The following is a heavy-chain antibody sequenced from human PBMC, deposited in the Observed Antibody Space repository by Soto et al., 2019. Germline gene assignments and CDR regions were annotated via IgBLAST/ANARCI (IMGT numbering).Heavy chain of an antibody. J-gene: IGHJ2*01. CDR1: GYTFTNYG. V-gene: IGHV1-18*04. CDR2: VGPYNGNT. Sequence: QVQLVQSGAEVKKPGASVRVSCKASGYTFTNYGISWVRQAHGRGPEWMGWVGPYNGNTDHAENFQRRVTMNTDTSMTTAYMELRSLRSDDTVFYYCARCYCGLGSCYTCWHFDLWGRGTLVTVSS. CDR3: ARCYCGLGSCYTCWHFDL. D-gene: IGHD2-15*01.